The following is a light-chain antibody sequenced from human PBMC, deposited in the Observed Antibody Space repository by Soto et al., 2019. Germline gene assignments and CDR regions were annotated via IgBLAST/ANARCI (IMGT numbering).Light chain of an antibody. Sequence: DIQMTQSPSTLPASVGDRVTITCRASQSISSWLAWYHQKPGKAPKLLIYDVSSLESGVPSRFSGSGSGTEFTLTISSLQPDDFTTYYCQQYNSYPWTFGQGTKVEIK. CDR2: DVS. CDR1: QSISSW. J-gene: IGKJ1*01. V-gene: IGKV1-5*01. CDR3: QQYNSYPWT.